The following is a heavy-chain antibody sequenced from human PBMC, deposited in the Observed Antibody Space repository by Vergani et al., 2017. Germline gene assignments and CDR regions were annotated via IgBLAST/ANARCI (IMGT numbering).Heavy chain of an antibody. CDR1: GFTFSTFP. D-gene: IGHD6-19*01. J-gene: IGHJ5*02. V-gene: IGHV3-30-3*01. CDR2: ISYDGSNK. Sequence: QVQLVESGGGVVQPGRSLRLSCAASGFTFSTFPMHWVRQAPGKGLEWVAVISYDGSNKYYADSVKGRFTISRDNSKSTLFLQMNTLRTEYTAVYYCARDQSIAWFVNWFDPWGQGTLVTVSS. CDR3: ARDQSIAWFVNWFDP.